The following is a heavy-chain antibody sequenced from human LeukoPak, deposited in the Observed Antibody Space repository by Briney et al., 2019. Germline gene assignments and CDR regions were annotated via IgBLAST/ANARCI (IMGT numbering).Heavy chain of an antibody. CDR1: GGSFSGYY. CDR3: ARGGSSLYDFWSGYYAFDI. Sequence: SETLSLTCAVYGGSFSGYYWSWIRQPPGKGLEWIGEINHSGSTNYDPSLKSRVTISVDTSKNQFSLKLSSVTAADTAVYYCARGGSSLYDFWSGYYAFDIWGQGTMVTVSS. J-gene: IGHJ3*02. V-gene: IGHV4-34*01. CDR2: INHSGST. D-gene: IGHD3-3*01.